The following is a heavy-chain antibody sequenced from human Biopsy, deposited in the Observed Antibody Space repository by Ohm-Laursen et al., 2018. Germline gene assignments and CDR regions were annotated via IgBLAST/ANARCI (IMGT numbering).Heavy chain of an antibody. J-gene: IGHJ3*02. CDR2: IYPGGAT. Sequence: SDTLSLTCTVSGDSIRNYYWSWIRQAAGKGLEWIGRIYPGGATIYNPSLKSRVTMSVDTSKNHFSLNLNSVTAADTAVYYCAGIVLGPTNDAFDIWDQGTMVTVSS. V-gene: IGHV4-4*07. CDR1: GDSIRNYY. D-gene: IGHD1-26*01. CDR3: AGIVLGPTNDAFDI.